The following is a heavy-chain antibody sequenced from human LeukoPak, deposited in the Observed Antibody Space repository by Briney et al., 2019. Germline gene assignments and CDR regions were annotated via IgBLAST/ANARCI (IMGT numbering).Heavy chain of an antibody. J-gene: IGHJ4*02. D-gene: IGHD2-8*01. CDR2: IKQGGSEK. CDR1: GFTFSRYW. Sequence: GGSLRLSCAASGFTFSRYWISWVRQAPGKGLEWVANIKQGGSEKSYVDSVKGRFTISRDNAKNSLYLQMDSLRAEDTAVYYCAREMEGFDYWGQGTLVTVSS. CDR3: AREMEGFDY. V-gene: IGHV3-7*01.